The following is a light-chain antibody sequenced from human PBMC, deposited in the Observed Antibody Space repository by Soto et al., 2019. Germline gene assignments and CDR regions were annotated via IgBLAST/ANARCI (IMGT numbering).Light chain of an antibody. CDR3: SSYTSSSTPYV. Sequence: QSVLTQPASVSGSPGQSITISCTGTSSDVGGYNYVSWYQQHPGKAPKVMIYEVSNRPSGVPNRFSGSKSGNTASLTISGLQAEDEADYYCSSYTSSSTPYVFGTGTEVTVL. CDR1: SSDVGGYNY. V-gene: IGLV2-14*03. CDR2: EVS. J-gene: IGLJ1*01.